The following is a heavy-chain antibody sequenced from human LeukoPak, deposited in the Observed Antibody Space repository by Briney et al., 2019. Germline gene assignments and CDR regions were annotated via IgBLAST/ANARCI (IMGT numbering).Heavy chain of an antibody. CDR1: GFTFSSYG. CDR2: ISYDGSNK. Sequence: GGSLRLSCAASGFTFSSYGMHWVRQAPGKGLEWVAVISYDGSNKYYADSVKGRFTISRDNSKNTLYLQMNSLRAEDTAVYYCAKEVVATIIFYYYYGMDVWGQGTTVTVSS. V-gene: IGHV3-30*18. CDR3: AKEVVATIIFYYYYGMDV. J-gene: IGHJ6*02. D-gene: IGHD5-12*01.